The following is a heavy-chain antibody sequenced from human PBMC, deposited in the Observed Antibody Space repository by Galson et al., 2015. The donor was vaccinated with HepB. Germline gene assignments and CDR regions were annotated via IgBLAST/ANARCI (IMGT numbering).Heavy chain of an antibody. V-gene: IGHV2-70*11. CDR1: GFSLTTSGMC. Sequence: PALVKPTHTLTLTCTFSGFSLTTSGMCVSWIRQPPGKALGWLARIDWDDDEYYSTSLKTRLTISKDTSKNQVVLTMTNMDPVDTATYYCARTYYSYGMDVWGQGTTVTVSS. CDR2: IDWDDDE. J-gene: IGHJ6*02. CDR3: ARTYYSYGMDV.